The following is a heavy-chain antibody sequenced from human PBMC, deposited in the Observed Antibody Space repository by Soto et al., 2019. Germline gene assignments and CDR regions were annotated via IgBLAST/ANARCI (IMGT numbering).Heavy chain of an antibody. V-gene: IGHV3-30*18. J-gene: IGHJ6*02. CDR3: AKGYEVSPPVASAWYSNYFYGVDV. Sequence: QVALVESGGGVVRPGRSLRLSCGASGFSFSKYGMHWVRQAPGEGLEWLSLISYDGSEEWYAESVKGRFTISRDNSKNTLYLQMNSLRGDDTAVYFCAKGYEVSPPVASAWYSNYFYGVDVWGRGTTVTVSS. CDR2: ISYDGSEE. CDR1: GFSFSKYG. D-gene: IGHD6-19*01.